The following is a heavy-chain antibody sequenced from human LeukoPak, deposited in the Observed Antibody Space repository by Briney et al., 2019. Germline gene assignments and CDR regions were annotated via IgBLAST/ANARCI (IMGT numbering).Heavy chain of an antibody. CDR2: INHSGST. D-gene: IGHD3-3*01. CDR3: ASFSYDFWGSLNWFDP. Sequence: PSETLSLTCTVSGGSISSYYWSWIRQPPGKGLEWIGEINHSGSTNYNPSLKSRVTISVDTSKNQFSLKLSSVTAADTAVYYCASFSYDFWGSLNWFDPWGQGTLVTVSS. J-gene: IGHJ5*02. V-gene: IGHV4-34*01. CDR1: GGSISSYY.